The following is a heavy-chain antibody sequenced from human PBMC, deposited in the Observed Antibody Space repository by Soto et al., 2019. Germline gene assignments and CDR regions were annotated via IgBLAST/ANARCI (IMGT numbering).Heavy chain of an antibody. D-gene: IGHD6-19*01. Sequence: EVQLVESGGGLVQPGGSLRISCAASGFSFSDYWMSWVRQAPGKGLEWVANMNRDGSEKFYVDSVRGRFTISRDNAKESLYMQMNSLRDEDTAVYYCARDASGWSVYWGQGPLVTVSS. V-gene: IGHV3-7*04. CDR3: ARDASGWSVY. CDR2: MNRDGSEK. CDR1: GFSFSDYW. J-gene: IGHJ4*02.